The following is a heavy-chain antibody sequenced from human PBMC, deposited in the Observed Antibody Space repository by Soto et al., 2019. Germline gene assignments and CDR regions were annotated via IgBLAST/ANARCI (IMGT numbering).Heavy chain of an antibody. CDR1: GGSFSGDY. CDR3: ARGDIVVVPAAMEPYYYYYGMDV. V-gene: IGHV4-34*01. CDR2: INHSGST. J-gene: IGHJ6*02. Sequence: SDTLSLTCAVYGGSFSGDYLSLLRQPPAQGLEWLGEINHSGSTNYNPSLKSRVTISVDTSKNQFSLKLSSVTAADTAVYYCARGDIVVVPAAMEPYYYYYGMDVWGQGTTVTVSS. D-gene: IGHD2-2*01.